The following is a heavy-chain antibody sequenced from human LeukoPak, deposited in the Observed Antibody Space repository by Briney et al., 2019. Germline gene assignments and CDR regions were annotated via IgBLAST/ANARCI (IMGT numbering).Heavy chain of an antibody. CDR1: GYTFTGYY. D-gene: IGHD5-12*01. CDR3: ARDRLVASHPLFDY. J-gene: IGHJ4*02. V-gene: IGHV1-2*02. Sequence: ASVKVSCKASGYTFTGYYMHWVRQAPGQGLEWMGWINPNSGGTNYAQKFQGRVTMTRDTSISTAYMELSRLRSDDTAVYYCARDRLVASHPLFDYWGQGTLVTVSS. CDR2: INPNSGGT.